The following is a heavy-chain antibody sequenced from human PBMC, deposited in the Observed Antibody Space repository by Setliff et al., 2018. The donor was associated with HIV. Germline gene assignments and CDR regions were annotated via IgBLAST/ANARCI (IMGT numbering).Heavy chain of an antibody. CDR2: INPRGGST. J-gene: IGHJ6*02. CDR1: GYSFTSYY. Sequence: ASVKVSCKASGYSFTSYYIHWVRQAPGQGLEWVGIINPRGGSTSYRQKFQGRVTMTRDTSTSTVYMELSSLRSEDTAVYYCARDRPLQSVYVMDVWGQGTTVTVSS. CDR3: ARDRPLQSVYVMDV. V-gene: IGHV1-46*01. D-gene: IGHD1-1*01.